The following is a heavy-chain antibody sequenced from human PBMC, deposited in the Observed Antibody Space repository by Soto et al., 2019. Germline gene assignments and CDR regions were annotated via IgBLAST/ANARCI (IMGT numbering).Heavy chain of an antibody. CDR3: ARGEMGSFGY. CDR1: GGSISSCGYS. J-gene: IGHJ4*02. D-gene: IGHD3-16*01. Sequence: QLQLQESGSGLVKPSQTLSLTCAVSGGSISSCGYSWSWIRKPPGKGLEWIGYIYHSGSTYYNPSLRCRGTISVDRSKNQFSRKLSSVTAADTAVYYCARGEMGSFGYWGQGTLVTVSS. V-gene: IGHV4-30-2*01. CDR2: IYHSGST.